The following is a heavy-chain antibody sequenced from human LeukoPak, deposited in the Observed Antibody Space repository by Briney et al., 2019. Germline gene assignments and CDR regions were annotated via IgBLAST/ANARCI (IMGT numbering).Heavy chain of an antibody. V-gene: IGHV4-34*01. D-gene: IGHD4-17*01. J-gene: IGHJ6*02. CDR3: AVRTPPFYYYYGMDV. CDR1: GGSFSGYY. Sequence: SETLSLTCAVYGGSFSGYYWSWIRQPPGKGLEWIGEINHSGSTNYNPSLKSRVTISVDTSKNQFSLKLSSVTAADTAVYYCAVRTPPFYYYYGMDVWGQGTTVTVSS. CDR2: INHSGST.